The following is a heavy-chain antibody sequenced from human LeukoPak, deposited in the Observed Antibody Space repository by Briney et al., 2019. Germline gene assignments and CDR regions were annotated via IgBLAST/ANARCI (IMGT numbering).Heavy chain of an antibody. CDR2: VNWNGGST. D-gene: IGHD4-17*01. CDR1: GFTFDDYG. V-gene: IGHV3-20*04. Sequence: PGGSLRLSCAASGFTFDDYGMSWVRQAPGKGLEWVSGVNWNGGSTSYADSVKGRFTISRDNAKNSLYPQMNSLRAEDTALYYCARDPTVTTSFDYWGQGTLVTVSS. J-gene: IGHJ4*02. CDR3: ARDPTVTTSFDY.